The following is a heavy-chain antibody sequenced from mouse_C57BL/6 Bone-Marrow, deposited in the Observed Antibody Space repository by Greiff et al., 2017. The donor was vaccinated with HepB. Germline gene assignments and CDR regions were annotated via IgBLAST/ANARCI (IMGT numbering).Heavy chain of an antibody. J-gene: IGHJ4*01. CDR3: AKFRYAMDY. Sequence: EVKVVESGGGLVQPGGSLSLSCAASGFTFTDYYMSWVRQPPGKALAWLGFIRNKANGYTTEYSASVKGLFTISRDNSRSILYLQMNAMRAEASATYYCAKFRYAMDYWGQGTSVTVSS. CDR1: GFTFTDYY. V-gene: IGHV7-3*01. CDR2: IRNKANGYTT.